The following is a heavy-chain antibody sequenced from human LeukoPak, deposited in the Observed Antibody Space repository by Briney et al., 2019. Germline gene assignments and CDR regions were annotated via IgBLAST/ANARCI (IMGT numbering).Heavy chain of an antibody. D-gene: IGHD3-3*01. Sequence: SETLSLTCAVYGGSFSGYYWSWIRQPPGKGLEWIGEINHSGSTNYNPSLKSRVTISVDTSKNQFSLKLSSVTAADTAVYYRARGRHYDFWSGPTNWFDPWGQGTLVTVSS. V-gene: IGHV4-34*01. CDR1: GGSFSGYY. CDR2: INHSGST. CDR3: ARGRHYDFWSGPTNWFDP. J-gene: IGHJ5*02.